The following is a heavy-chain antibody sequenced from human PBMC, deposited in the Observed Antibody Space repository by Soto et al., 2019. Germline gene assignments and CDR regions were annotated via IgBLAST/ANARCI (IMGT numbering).Heavy chain of an antibody. D-gene: IGHD3-10*01. CDR3: ARQRITRVRGVSSSGLDV. J-gene: IGHJ6*02. Sequence: GESLKISCKGSGYSFTSYYIAWVRQMPGKGLEWMGIIHPGDSETRYSPSFQGHVIISADKSISSAYLQWSSLEAADTAMYYCARQRITRVRGVSSSGLDVWGQGTRSPSP. CDR2: IHPGDSET. V-gene: IGHV5-51*01. CDR1: GYSFTSYY.